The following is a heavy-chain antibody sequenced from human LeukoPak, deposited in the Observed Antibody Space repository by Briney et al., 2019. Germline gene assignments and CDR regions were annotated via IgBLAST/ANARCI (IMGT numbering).Heavy chain of an antibody. J-gene: IGHJ3*02. CDR1: GFIFSSYG. D-gene: IGHD4-17*01. CDR2: IWYDGSNK. CDR3: AINVILDFGDFHDAFDI. V-gene: IGHV3-33*01. Sequence: GGSLRLSCAASGFIFSSYGMRWVRQAPGKGLEWVAVIWYDGSNKYYADSVTGRFTISRDNSKNTLYLQMSSLRAEDTAVYYFAINVILDFGDFHDAFDISGQGTMVTVSS.